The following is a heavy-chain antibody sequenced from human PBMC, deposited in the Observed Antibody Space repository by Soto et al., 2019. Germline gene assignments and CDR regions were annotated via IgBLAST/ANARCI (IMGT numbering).Heavy chain of an antibody. Sequence: GGSLRLSCAASGFTFSDYYMSWIRQAPGKGLEWVSAISGSGGSTYYADSVKGRFTISRDNSKNTLYLQMNSLRAEDAAVYYCAMYYYGSGSPLDYYYYYMEVWGKGTTVTVSS. D-gene: IGHD3-10*01. CDR1: GFTFSDYY. CDR3: AMYYYGSGSPLDYYYYYMEV. J-gene: IGHJ6*03. V-gene: IGHV3-23*01. CDR2: ISGSGGST.